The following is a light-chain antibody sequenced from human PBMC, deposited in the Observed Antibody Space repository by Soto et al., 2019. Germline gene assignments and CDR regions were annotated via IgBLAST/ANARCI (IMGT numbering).Light chain of an antibody. V-gene: IGLV2-14*01. CDR3: SSYTSSSTPLV. Sequence: QSALTQPASVSGSPGQSITISCTGTSSDVGGYNYVSWYQQHPGKAPKLMIYDVSNRPSGVSNRFSGSKSGNTASLTISGLQAEDEAYYYCSSYTSSSTPLVFGTGTKVTVL. CDR2: DVS. J-gene: IGLJ1*01. CDR1: SSDVGGYNY.